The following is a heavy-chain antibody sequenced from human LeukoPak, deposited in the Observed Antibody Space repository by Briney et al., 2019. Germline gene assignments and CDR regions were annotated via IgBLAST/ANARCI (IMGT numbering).Heavy chain of an antibody. D-gene: IGHD3-3*01. Sequence: SVKVSCKASGGSFSSYGISWVRQAPGQGLEWMGGVLPIFGITNYAQRFQGRVTITADESRSTAYMELSSLTSDDTAVYYCARDLLPMTKAGVVNDWGQGGLVIVSA. CDR3: ARDLLPMTKAGVVND. J-gene: IGHJ4*02. CDR2: VLPIFGIT. CDR1: GGSFSSYG. V-gene: IGHV1-69*01.